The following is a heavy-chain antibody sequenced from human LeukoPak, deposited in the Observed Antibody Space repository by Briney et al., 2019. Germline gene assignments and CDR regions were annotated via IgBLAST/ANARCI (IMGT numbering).Heavy chain of an antibody. D-gene: IGHD3-10*01. CDR1: GFTFSSYS. Sequence: PGGSLRLSCAASGFTFSSYSINWVRQAPGKGLEWVSSISSSSSYIYYADSVKGRFTISRDNAKNSLYLQMNSLRAEDTAVYYCARTYFGSGNTLVHWGQGTLVTVSS. V-gene: IGHV3-21*01. CDR3: ARTYFGSGNTLVH. CDR2: ISSSSSYI. J-gene: IGHJ4*02.